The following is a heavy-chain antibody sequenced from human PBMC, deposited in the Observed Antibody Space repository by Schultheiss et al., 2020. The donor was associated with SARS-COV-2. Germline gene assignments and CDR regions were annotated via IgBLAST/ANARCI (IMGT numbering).Heavy chain of an antibody. Sequence: ASVKVSCKASGYTFTSYDINWVRQATGQGLEWMGWMNPNSGNTGYAQKFQGRVTMTRNTSISTAYMELSSLRSEDTAVYYCARSSSGWPYYYYGMDVWGQGTTVTVSS. CDR3: ARSSSGWPYYYYGMDV. CDR1: GYTFTSYD. CDR2: MNPNSGNT. J-gene: IGHJ6*02. V-gene: IGHV1-8*01. D-gene: IGHD6-19*01.